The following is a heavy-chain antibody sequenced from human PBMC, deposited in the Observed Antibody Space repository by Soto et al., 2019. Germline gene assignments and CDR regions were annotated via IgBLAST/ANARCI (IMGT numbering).Heavy chain of an antibody. CDR1: GFTFSSSA. CDR3: AKPSSKTAATFDY. V-gene: IGHV3-30-3*02. CDR2: TSYDERNK. D-gene: IGHD2-2*01. J-gene: IGHJ4*02. Sequence: QVQLVESGGGVVQPGRSLRLSCAASGFTFSSSAMHWVRQGPGKGLEWVAVTSYDERNKYYADSVKGRFTISRDNSKNTLYLQMNSLRAEDTAVYYCAKPSSKTAATFDYWGQGTLVTVSS.